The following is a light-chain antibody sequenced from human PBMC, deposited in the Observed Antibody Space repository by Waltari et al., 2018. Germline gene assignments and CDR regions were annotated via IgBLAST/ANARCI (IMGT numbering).Light chain of an antibody. Sequence: QSALTQPASVSGSPGQSITISCTGTTSDVGYYNLVSWYQQHPGKAPKLMIYEVNKRPSVVSDRFSGSKSGHTASLTISGRQAEDEANYYCCSYALSGAVVFGGGTKLTVL. CDR2: EVN. J-gene: IGLJ2*01. CDR3: CSYALSGAVV. V-gene: IGLV2-23*02. CDR1: TSDVGYYNL.